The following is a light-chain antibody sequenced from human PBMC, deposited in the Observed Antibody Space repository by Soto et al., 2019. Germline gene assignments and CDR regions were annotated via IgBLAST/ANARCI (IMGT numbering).Light chain of an antibody. CDR2: DAT. V-gene: IGKV3-11*01. Sequence: EIVLTQSPATLSLSPGERAALSCRASQSLRSFFAWYQQTPGQAPRLLIYDATSRATGIPTRFSGSGSGSNFTITISSLEPEDFEVYYCQQRSNWQITFGQGTRLEIK. J-gene: IGKJ5*01. CDR1: QSLRSF. CDR3: QQRSNWQIT.